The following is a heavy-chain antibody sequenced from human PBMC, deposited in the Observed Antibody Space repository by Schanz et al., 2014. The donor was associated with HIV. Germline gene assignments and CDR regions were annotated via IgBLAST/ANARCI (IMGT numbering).Heavy chain of an antibody. CDR3: ARDLNRWRDGSEKWFDT. CDR2: ISGKNGET. CDR1: GYTFSRSA. Sequence: QVQLVQSGTEVAQPGASVKVSCKASGYTFSRSAISWVRQAPGQGLEWMGWISGKNGETNYAQNFQGRVTMTTDTSAGTAYMERTSLRSNDTAMYYCARDLNRWRDGSEKWFDTWGQGTLVTVSS. J-gene: IGHJ5*02. V-gene: IGHV1-18*01. D-gene: IGHD2-15*01.